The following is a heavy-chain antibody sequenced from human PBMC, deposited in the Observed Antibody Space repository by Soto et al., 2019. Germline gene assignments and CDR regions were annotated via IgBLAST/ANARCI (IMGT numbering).Heavy chain of an antibody. J-gene: IGHJ4*02. V-gene: IGHV4-30-2*01. CDR1: GGSISSGGYS. Sequence: QLQLQESGSGLVKPSQTLSLTCAVSGGSISSGGYSWSWIRQPPGKGLEWIGYIYHSGSTYYNPSLKSRVTISVDRSKNQFSLKLSSVTAADTAVYYCARGFRRPAFRSSGYYYRFDYWGQGTLVTVSS. CDR3: ARGFRRPAFRSSGYYYRFDY. CDR2: IYHSGST. D-gene: IGHD3-22*01.